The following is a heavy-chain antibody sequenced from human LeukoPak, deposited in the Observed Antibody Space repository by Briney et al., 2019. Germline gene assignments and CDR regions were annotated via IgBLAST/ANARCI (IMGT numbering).Heavy chain of an antibody. V-gene: IGHV3-43*02. D-gene: IGHD6-13*01. J-gene: IGHJ5*02. Sequence: PGGSLRLSCAASGFTFDDYAMHWVRHAPGKGLEWVSLISGDGGSTYYADSVKGRFTISRDNSKNSLYLQMNSLRTEDTALYYCAKDNSSSWLNWFDPWGQGTLVTVSS. CDR3: AKDNSSSWLNWFDP. CDR1: GFTFDDYA. CDR2: ISGDGGST.